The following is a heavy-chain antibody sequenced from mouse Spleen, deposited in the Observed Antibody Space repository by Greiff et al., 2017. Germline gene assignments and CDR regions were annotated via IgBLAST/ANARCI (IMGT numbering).Heavy chain of an antibody. CDR1: GFSLTGYG. D-gene: IGHD2-10*02. V-gene: IGHV2-6-7*01. CDR2: IWGDGST. CDR3: ARDREYGNYGYAMDY. Sequence: QVQLKQSGPGLVAPSQSLSITCTVSGFSLTGYGVNWVRQPPGKGLESLGMIWGDGSTDYNSALKSRLSISKDNSKSQVFLKMNSLQTDDTARYYGARDREYGNYGYAMDYWGQGTSVTVSS. J-gene: IGHJ4*01.